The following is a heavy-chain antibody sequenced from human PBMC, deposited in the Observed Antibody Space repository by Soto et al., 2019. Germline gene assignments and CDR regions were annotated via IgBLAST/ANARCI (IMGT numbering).Heavy chain of an antibody. J-gene: IGHJ6*02. V-gene: IGHV3-48*03. CDR3: AREGGASSAEIHGSLNYGMDV. Sequence: VGSLRLSCAASGFTFSSYEMNWVRRAPGKGLEWISSITSRGTTVYYSDSVKGRFTISRDNIKNSLLLEMNSLRAEDTAVYYCAREGGASSAEIHGSLNYGMDVWGQGTTVTVSS. CDR1: GFTFSSYE. D-gene: IGHD6-6*01. CDR2: ITSRGTTV.